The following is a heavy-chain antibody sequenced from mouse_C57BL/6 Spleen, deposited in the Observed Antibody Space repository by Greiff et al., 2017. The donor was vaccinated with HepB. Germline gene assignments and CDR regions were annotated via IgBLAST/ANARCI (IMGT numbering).Heavy chain of an antibody. V-gene: IGHV1-64*01. J-gene: IGHJ2*01. Sequence: QVQLQQPGAELVKPGASVKLSCKASGYTFTSYWMHWVKQRPGQGLEWIGMIHPNSGSTNYNEKFKSKATLTVDKSSSTAYMQLSSLTSEDSAVYYCARMPHYYGSSSDYWGQGTTLTVSS. CDR3: ARMPHYYGSSSDY. CDR2: IHPNSGST. D-gene: IGHD1-1*01. CDR1: GYTFTSYW.